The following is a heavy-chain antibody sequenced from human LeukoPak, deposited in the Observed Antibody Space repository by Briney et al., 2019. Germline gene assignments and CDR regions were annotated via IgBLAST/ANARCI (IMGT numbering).Heavy chain of an antibody. D-gene: IGHD3-22*01. CDR2: IRYDGSNK. CDR1: GFTFSSYG. Sequence: GGSLRLSCAASGFTFSSYGMHWVRQAPGKGLEWVAFIRYDGSNKCYADSVKGRFTISRDNSKNTLYLQMNSLRAEDTAVYYCAKDPRDSIDYWGQGTLVTVSS. V-gene: IGHV3-30*02. CDR3: AKDPRDSIDY. J-gene: IGHJ4*02.